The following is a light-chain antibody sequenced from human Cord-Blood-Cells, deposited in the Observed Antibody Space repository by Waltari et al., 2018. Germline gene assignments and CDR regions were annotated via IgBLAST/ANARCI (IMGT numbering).Light chain of an antibody. CDR1: QSISSY. CDR3: QQSYSTMYT. CDR2: AAS. Sequence: DIQMTQYPSSLSAYVGDRVTINCRARQSISSYLNWYQQKPGKATKLLIYAASSLQSGVPSRFSGSGSGTDFTLTISSLQPEDFATYYCQQSYSTMYTFGQVTKLEIK. V-gene: IGKV1-39*01. J-gene: IGKJ2*01.